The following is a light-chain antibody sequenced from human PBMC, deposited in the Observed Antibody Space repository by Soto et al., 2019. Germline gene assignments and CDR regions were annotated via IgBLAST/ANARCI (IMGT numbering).Light chain of an antibody. CDR2: GTS. CDR1: RSVSSNY. Sequence: EIVLTQSPDTLSLSPGESATLSCRASRSVSSNYLAWYQQKPGQAPRLLVAGTSSRATGIPDRFCGSGSGTHFTLTISGLDPEDFAVYYCQQFSSSPPGVTFGGGTVLEMK. J-gene: IGKJ4*01. V-gene: IGKV3-20*01. CDR3: QQFSSSPPGVT.